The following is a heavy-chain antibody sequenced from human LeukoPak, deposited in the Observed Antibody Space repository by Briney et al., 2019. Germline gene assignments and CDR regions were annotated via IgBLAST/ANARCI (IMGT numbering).Heavy chain of an antibody. Sequence: GGSLRLSCAASGFTFSSYGMHWVRQAPGKGLEWVAVIWYDCSDKYYTDSVKGLFTISRDTFKNTLYLQMNSLRAEDMAIYYCARAGHDFDIWGQGTMVTVSS. CDR2: IWYDCSDK. CDR1: GFTFSSYG. J-gene: IGHJ3*02. CDR3: ARAGHDFDI. V-gene: IGHV3-33*01.